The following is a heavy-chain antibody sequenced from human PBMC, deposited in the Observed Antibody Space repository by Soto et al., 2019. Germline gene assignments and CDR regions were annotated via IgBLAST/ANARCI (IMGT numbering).Heavy chain of an antibody. CDR1: GDSIGTYY. CDR2: LHHSGTT. D-gene: IGHD2-2*01. CDR3: ARDSRAMRIFDL. V-gene: IGHV4-59*01. J-gene: IGHJ2*01. Sequence: QVQLQESGPGLVKPSDTLSLTCTVSGDSIGTYYWNWVRQSPRKGLEWIGDLHHSGTTTYNPCLKSRVTLSVDTSKNQFSLKLTTVTAADTAVYFCARDSRAMRIFDLWGRGTLVTV.